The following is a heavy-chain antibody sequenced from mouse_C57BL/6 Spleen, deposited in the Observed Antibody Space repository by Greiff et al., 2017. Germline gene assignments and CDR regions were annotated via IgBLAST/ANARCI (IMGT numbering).Heavy chain of an antibody. CDR3: ARHEDPYYYCSSYYAMDY. CDR1: GYTFTEYT. D-gene: IGHD1-1*01. J-gene: IGHJ4*01. CDR2: FYPGSGSI. V-gene: IGHV1-62-2*01. Sequence: QVQLQQSGAELVKPGASVKLSCKASGYTFTEYTIHWVKQRSGQGLEWIGWFYPGSGSIKYNEKFKDTATLTADKSSSTVYMELSRLTSEDSAVYFCARHEDPYYYCSSYYAMDYWGQGTSVTVSS.